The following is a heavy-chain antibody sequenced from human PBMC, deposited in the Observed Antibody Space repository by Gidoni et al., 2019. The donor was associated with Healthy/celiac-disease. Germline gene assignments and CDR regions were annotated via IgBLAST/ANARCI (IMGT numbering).Heavy chain of an antibody. J-gene: IGHJ4*02. CDR3: ARGRLVVAATAHFDY. D-gene: IGHD2-15*01. CDR1: GFTFSSYS. CDR2: ISSSSSYI. V-gene: IGHV3-21*01. Sequence: EVQLVESGGGLVKPGGSLRLSCAASGFTFSSYSMNWVRQAPGKGLEWVSSISSSSSYIYYADSVKGRFTISRDNAKNSLYLQMNSLRAEDTAVYYCARGRLVVAATAHFDYWGQGTLVTVSS.